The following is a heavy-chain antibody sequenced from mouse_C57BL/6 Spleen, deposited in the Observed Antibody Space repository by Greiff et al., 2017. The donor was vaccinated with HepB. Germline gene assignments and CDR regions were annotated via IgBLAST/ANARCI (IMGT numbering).Heavy chain of an antibody. V-gene: IGHV5-17*01. CDR2: ISSGSSTI. D-gene: IGHD2-1*01. CDR3: AREEDYYVNYSDYAMDY. Sequence: EVKLVESGGGLVKPGGSLKLSCAASGFTFSDYGMHWVRQAPEKGLEWVAYISSGSSTIYYADTVKGRFTISRDNAKNTLFLQMTSLRSADTAMYYCAREEDYYVNYSDYAMDYWGQGTSVTVSS. CDR1: GFTFSDYG. J-gene: IGHJ4*01.